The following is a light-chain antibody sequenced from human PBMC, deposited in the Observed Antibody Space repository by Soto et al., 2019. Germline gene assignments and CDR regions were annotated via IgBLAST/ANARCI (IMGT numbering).Light chain of an antibody. CDR3: SSYASSSTPHVV. Sequence: QSALTQPASVSGSPGQSITISCTGTSSDVGGYNYVSWYLQHPGKAPKLMIYDVSNRSSGVSNRFSGSKSGNTASLAISGLQAEDEGDYYCSSYASSSTPHVVFGGGTKVTVL. J-gene: IGLJ2*01. V-gene: IGLV2-14*01. CDR2: DVS. CDR1: SSDVGGYNY.